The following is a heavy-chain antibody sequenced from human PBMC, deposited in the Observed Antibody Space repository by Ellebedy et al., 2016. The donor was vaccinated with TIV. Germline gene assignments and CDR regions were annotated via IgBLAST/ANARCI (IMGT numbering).Heavy chain of an antibody. CDR1: GGSINSFY. D-gene: IGHD4-23*01. CDR3: ARHAATAGNPNMDV. CDR2: ISYSIYYSGST. V-gene: IGHV4-59*08. J-gene: IGHJ6*03. Sequence: SETLSLTCTVSGGSINSFYWSWIRQPPGKGLEWIGYISYSIYYSGSTNYNPSLTSRVTISVDASKNQFSLQPRSVTAADTAVYYCARHAATAGNPNMDVWGRGTTVTVSS.